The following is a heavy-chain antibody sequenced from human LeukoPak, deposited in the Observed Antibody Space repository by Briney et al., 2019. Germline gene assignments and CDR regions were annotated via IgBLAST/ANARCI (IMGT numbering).Heavy chain of an antibody. D-gene: IGHD2-2*01. Sequence: PSETLSLTGTVSGGSMSIYYWSWIRQPPGKGLEWIGYRFYSGSTNYNPSLKSRVTISLDTSKSQFSLKVSSVTAADTAVYYCARGVCTSSSCYAGDYGMDVWGQGTTVTVSS. J-gene: IGHJ6*02. V-gene: IGHV4-59*08. CDR3: ARGVCTSSSCYAGDYGMDV. CDR1: GGSMSIYY. CDR2: RFYSGST.